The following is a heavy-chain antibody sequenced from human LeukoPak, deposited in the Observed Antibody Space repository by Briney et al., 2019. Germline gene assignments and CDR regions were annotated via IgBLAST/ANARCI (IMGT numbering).Heavy chain of an antibody. CDR1: GFTFGDYG. Sequence: GSLRLSCAASGFTFGDYGMSWVRLAPGRGLEWVSGTHWNGGSTGYADSVKGRFTISRDNAKNSLYLQMNSLRAEDTAVYYCARPKSSSGATDAFDIWGQGTMVTVSS. CDR2: THWNGGST. J-gene: IGHJ3*02. CDR3: ARPKSSSGATDAFDI. D-gene: IGHD1-26*01. V-gene: IGHV3-20*04.